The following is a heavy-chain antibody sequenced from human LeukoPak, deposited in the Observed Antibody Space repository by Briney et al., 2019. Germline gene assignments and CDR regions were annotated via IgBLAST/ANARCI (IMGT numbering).Heavy chain of an antibody. D-gene: IGHD1-1*01. J-gene: IGHJ4*02. CDR1: GFTFSSYW. V-gene: IGHV3-23*01. CDR2: ISGSGGST. CDR3: AKDQNESLDY. Sequence: GGSLRLSCAASGFTFSSYWMHWVRQAPGKGLEWVSAISGSGGSTYYADSVKGRFTISRDNSKNTLYLQMNSLRAEDTAVYYCAKDQNESLDYWGQGTLVTVSS.